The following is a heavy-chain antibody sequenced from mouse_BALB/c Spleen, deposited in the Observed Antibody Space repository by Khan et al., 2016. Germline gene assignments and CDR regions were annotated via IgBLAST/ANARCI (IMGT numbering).Heavy chain of an antibody. Sequence: QVQLKQSGPGLVQPSQSLSITCTVSGFSLTSYGVHWVRQSPGEGLEWLGVIWRGGSTDYNAAFMSRLSITKDNSKSQHFFKLNSLQDDDTAIYYCARNGNYWYGDVWGAGTTITISS. CDR2: IWRGGST. D-gene: IGHD2-1*01. CDR3: ARNGNYWYGDV. V-gene: IGHV2-5*01. J-gene: IGHJ1*01. CDR1: GFSLTSYG.